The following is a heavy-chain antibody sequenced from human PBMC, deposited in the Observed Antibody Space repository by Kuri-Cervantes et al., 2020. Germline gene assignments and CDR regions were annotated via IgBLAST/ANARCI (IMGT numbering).Heavy chain of an antibody. CDR1: GGTFSSYA. J-gene: IGHJ3*02. Sequence: SVKVSCKASGGTFSSYAISWVRQAPGQGLEWMGGIIPIFGTANYAQKFQGRVTITTDESTSTAYMELSSLRSEDTAVYYCARDSTEIGYSYGYVPMGSGADAFDIWGQGTMVTVSS. D-gene: IGHD5-18*01. CDR2: IIPIFGTA. CDR3: ARDSTEIGYSYGYVPMGSGADAFDI. V-gene: IGHV1-69*05.